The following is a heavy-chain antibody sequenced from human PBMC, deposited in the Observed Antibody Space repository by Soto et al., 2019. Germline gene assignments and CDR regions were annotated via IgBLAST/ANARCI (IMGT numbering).Heavy chain of an antibody. V-gene: IGHV4-39*07. J-gene: IGHJ5*02. CDR1: GGSIRGSDYY. Sequence: SDTLSLTCTVSGGSIRGSDYYWGWIRQPPGKGLEWIGNIYYSGSTNYNPSLKSRVNISVDTSKNQFSLKLTSVTAADTAVYYCARETYGDYVGYFHPWGQGIQVTVSS. CDR3: ARETYGDYVGYFHP. D-gene: IGHD4-17*01. CDR2: IYYSGST.